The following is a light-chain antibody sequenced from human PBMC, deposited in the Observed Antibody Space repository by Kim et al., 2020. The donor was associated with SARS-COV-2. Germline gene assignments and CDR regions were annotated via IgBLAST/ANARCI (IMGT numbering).Light chain of an antibody. V-gene: IGKV1-17*01. CDR3: LQHNTYPYT. J-gene: IGKJ2*01. CDR2: GAT. CDR1: QGIRND. Sequence: SASVGDRVIITCRASQGIRNDLGWYQQKPGEAPKRLIYGATTLQSGVPSRFSGSGSGTDFTLTISSLQPEDFATYYCLQHNTYPYTFGQGTKLEI.